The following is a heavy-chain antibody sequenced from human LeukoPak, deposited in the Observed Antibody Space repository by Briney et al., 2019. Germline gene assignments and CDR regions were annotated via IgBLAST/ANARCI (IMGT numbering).Heavy chain of an antibody. CDR2: INPNSGGT. Sequence: GASVKVSCKASGYTFTGYYMHWVRQAPGQGLEWMGWINPNSGGTTYAQKFQGRVTMTRDTSISTAYMELSRLRSDDTAVYYCAVHSSGWYWFDPWGQGTLVTVSS. V-gene: IGHV1-2*02. CDR3: AVHSSGWYWFDP. D-gene: IGHD6-19*01. J-gene: IGHJ5*02. CDR1: GYTFTGYY.